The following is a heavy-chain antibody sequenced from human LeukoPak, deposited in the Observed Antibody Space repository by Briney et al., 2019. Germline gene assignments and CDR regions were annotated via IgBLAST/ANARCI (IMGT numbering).Heavy chain of an antibody. V-gene: IGHV4-59*01. CDR2: IHYTGST. Sequence: PSETLSLTCSVSGGSINSYHWSWIRQPPGKGLERIGYIHYTGSTNYNPSLKSRVTISLDTSKSQFSLKVNSVTAADTAVYYCARHDFGATRDYWGQGTLVTVSS. D-gene: IGHD3/OR15-3a*01. CDR3: ARHDFGATRDY. CDR1: GGSINSYH. J-gene: IGHJ4*02.